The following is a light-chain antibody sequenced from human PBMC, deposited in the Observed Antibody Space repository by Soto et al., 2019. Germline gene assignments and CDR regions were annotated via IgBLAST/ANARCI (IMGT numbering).Light chain of an antibody. V-gene: IGLV2-8*01. CDR3: SSYAGNNNVV. J-gene: IGLJ2*01. CDR1: RSDVGGYNY. Sequence: QSALTQPPSASGPPGQSVTISCTGTRSDVGGYNYVSWYQQHPGKAPKLIIYAVSKRPSGVPDRFSGSKSGNTASLTVSGLQAEDDADYYCSSYAGNNNVVFGGGTKLTVL. CDR2: AVS.